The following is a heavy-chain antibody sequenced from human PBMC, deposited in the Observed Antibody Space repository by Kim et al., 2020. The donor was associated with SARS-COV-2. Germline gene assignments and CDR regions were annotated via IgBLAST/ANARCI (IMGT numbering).Heavy chain of an antibody. J-gene: IGHJ3*02. CDR1: GGTFSSYA. CDR3: ASGKGITMIVVSASSAFDI. Sequence: SVKVSCKASGGTFSSYAISWVRQAPGQGLEWMGGIIPIFGTANYAQKFQGRVTITADESTSTAYMELSSLRSEDTAVYYCASGKGITMIVVSASSAFDIWGQGKMGTVSS. V-gene: IGHV1-69*13. CDR2: IIPIFGTA. D-gene: IGHD3-22*01.